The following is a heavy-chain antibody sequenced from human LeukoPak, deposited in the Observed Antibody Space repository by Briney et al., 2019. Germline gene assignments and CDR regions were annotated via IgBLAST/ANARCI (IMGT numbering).Heavy chain of an antibody. CDR2: IYSGGTT. V-gene: IGHV3-53*01. Sequence: PGGSLRLSCAASGFTVSTNYMSWVRQAPRKGREWVSLIYSGGTTYYADPVKGRFTISRDNSKNTLYLQMNSLTAEDTAVYYCARTFLSGDGYNVGYFDYWGQGTLVTVSS. D-gene: IGHD5-24*01. CDR1: GFTVSTNY. CDR3: ARTFLSGDGYNVGYFDY. J-gene: IGHJ4*02.